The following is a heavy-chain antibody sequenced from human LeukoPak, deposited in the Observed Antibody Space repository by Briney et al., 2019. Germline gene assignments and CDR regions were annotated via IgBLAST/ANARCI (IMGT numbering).Heavy chain of an antibody. V-gene: IGHV3-74*01. CDR3: ARDFKEADP. CDR2: ISTDGSST. Sequence: QPGGSLRLSCEDSEFTFISYWMHWVRQAPGKGLVWVSRISTDGSSTSDADSVKGRFTISRDNARKTLYLQMNSVRAEDTAVYYCARDFKEADPWGQGTLVTVSS. CDR1: EFTFISYW. J-gene: IGHJ5*02.